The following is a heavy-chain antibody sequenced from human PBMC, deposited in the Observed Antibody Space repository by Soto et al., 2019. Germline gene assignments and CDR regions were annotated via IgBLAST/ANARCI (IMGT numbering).Heavy chain of an antibody. D-gene: IGHD1-1*01. V-gene: IGHV1-18*01. CDR1: GYTLTTYV. CDR3: ARGTYFDY. Sequence: QVQLVQSGAEVKKPGASVKVSCKAAGYTLTTYVVSWVRQDPGQGLEWVGWISAYNDHTNYAQKLQGRVTMTTDTSTSTAYMELRSLRADETALYYGARGTYFDYWGQGTLVTVSS. CDR2: ISAYNDHT. J-gene: IGHJ4*02.